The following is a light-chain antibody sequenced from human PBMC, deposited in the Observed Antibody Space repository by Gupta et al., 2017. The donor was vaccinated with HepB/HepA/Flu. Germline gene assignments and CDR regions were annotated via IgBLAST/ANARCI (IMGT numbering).Light chain of an antibody. CDR3: QSYDTSLDVV. CDR2: GNN. J-gene: IGLJ2*01. CDR1: SSNIGTGYD. V-gene: IGLV1-40*01. Sequence: QSVLTPPPSVSGAPGQRVTIPCPGTSSNIGTGYDVHWYQQLPGKAPKVLIYGNNIRPSGVPDRFSGSKSGTSAYLVITGLQADDEADYYCQSYDTSLDVVFGGGTKLTV.